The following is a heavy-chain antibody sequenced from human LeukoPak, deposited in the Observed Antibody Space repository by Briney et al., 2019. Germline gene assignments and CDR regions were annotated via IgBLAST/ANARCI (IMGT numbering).Heavy chain of an antibody. D-gene: IGHD2-21*02. J-gene: IGHJ4*02. CDR2: IYDRGST. Sequence: SETLSLTCTVSSVSISTGGNYWNWIRQHPGKGLEWIGCIYDRGSTCYNASLKRRITISLDTSKNQFSLKLKSVTTADTAVYYCAALLGDGSIDYWGQGTLVTVSS. CDR3: AALLGDGSIDY. V-gene: IGHV4-31*03. CDR1: SVSISTGGNY.